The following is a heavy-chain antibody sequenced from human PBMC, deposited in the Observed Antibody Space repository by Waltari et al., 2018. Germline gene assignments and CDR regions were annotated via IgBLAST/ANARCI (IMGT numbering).Heavy chain of an antibody. CDR2: INPNGNTI. D-gene: IGHD3-10*01. J-gene: IGHJ6*02. CDR1: GFSFSTYW. V-gene: IGHV3-74*01. CDR3: ARSGFMDV. Sequence: EVQLVESGGGLVQPGGSLRLSCSASGFSFSTYWMNWARQAPGEGLVWVSRINPNGNTIVYADSVKGRFTTSRDNAKNTLYQQMNSLRDDDTAVYYCARSGFMDVWGQGTTVTVSS.